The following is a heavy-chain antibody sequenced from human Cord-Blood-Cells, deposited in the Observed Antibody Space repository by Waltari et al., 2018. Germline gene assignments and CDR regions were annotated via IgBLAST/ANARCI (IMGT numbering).Heavy chain of an antibody. CDR2: IDWDDDK. CDR3: ARTRTIFGVVTMAFDP. CDR1: GFSLSTRVMC. V-gene: IGHV2-70*15. D-gene: IGHD3-3*01. J-gene: IGHJ5*02. Sequence: QVTLRESGPALVKPTQTLTLTCTFSGFSLSTRVMCVSWIGQPPGKALEWLARIDWDDDKYYSTSLKTMLTISKDTSKNQVVLTMTNMDPVDTATYYCARTRTIFGVVTMAFDPWGQGTLVTVSS.